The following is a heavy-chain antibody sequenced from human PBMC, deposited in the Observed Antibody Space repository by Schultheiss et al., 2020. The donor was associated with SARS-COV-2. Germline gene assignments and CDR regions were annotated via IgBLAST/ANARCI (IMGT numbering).Heavy chain of an antibody. Sequence: GGSLRLSCAASGFTFSSYGMHWVRQAPGKGLEWVAFIRYDGSNKYYADSVKGRFTISRDNSKNTLYLQMNSLRAEDTAVYYCARQCSSTSCFAAQDAFDIWGQGTTVTVSS. J-gene: IGHJ3*02. CDR1: GFTFSSYG. V-gene: IGHV3-30*02. CDR2: IRYDGSNK. D-gene: IGHD2-2*01. CDR3: ARQCSSTSCFAAQDAFDI.